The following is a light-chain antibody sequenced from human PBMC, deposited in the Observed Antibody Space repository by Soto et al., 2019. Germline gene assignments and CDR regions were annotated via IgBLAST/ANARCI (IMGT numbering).Light chain of an antibody. J-gene: IGLJ2*01. V-gene: IGLV2-8*01. CDR2: EVS. CDR1: SSDVGDYNY. Sequence: QSVLTQPPSASGTPGQSVTIPCTGTSSDVGDYNYVSWYQQHPGKAPKLMIHEVSRRPSGVPDRFSGSKSGNTASLTVSGLQAEDEADYYCSSNAGSNKLVFGGGTKVTVL. CDR3: SSNAGSNKLV.